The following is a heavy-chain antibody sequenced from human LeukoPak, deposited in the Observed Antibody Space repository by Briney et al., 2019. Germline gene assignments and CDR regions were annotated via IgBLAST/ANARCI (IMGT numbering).Heavy chain of an antibody. V-gene: IGHV1-69*13. Sequence: SVKVSCKASGGTFSSYAISWVRQAPGQGLEWMGGIIPIFGTANYAQKFQGRVTITADESTSTAYMELSSLTSEDTAVYYCATAPAMVGPTFDWGQGTLVTVSS. CDR1: GGTFSSYA. J-gene: IGHJ4*02. CDR3: ATAPAMVGPTFD. CDR2: IIPIFGTA. D-gene: IGHD1-26*01.